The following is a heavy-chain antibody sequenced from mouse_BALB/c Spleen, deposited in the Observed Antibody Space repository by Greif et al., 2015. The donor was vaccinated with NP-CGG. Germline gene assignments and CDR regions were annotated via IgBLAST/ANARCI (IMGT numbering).Heavy chain of an antibody. CDR2: IDTSDSYT. CDR3: ARSVYYGSSYAMDH. Sequence: QVQLQQSGAELVMPGASVKMSCKASGYTFTDYWMHWVKQRPGQGLEWIGAIDTSDSYTSYNQKFKGKATLTVDESSSTADMQLSSLTSEDSAVYYCARSVYYGSSYAMDHWGQGTSVTVSS. J-gene: IGHJ4*01. D-gene: IGHD1-1*01. V-gene: IGHV1-69*01. CDR1: GYTFTDYW.